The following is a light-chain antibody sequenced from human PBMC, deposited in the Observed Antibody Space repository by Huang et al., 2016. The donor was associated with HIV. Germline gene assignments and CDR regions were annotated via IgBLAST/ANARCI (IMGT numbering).Light chain of an antibody. CDR3: QQYGDIPLT. V-gene: IGKV1-33*01. CDR1: HDINNY. Sequence: DMQMTQSPSSLSASVGDRVTITCQASHDINNYLNWYQQKPGKTPKLLIYEASNLEIGVPSRFSGSGSGTEFTFTISSLQPEDIATYYCQQYGDIPLTFGGGTKVEIK. J-gene: IGKJ4*01. CDR2: EAS.